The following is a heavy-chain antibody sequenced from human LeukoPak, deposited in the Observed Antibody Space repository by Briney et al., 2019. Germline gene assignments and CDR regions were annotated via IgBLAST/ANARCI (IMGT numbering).Heavy chain of an antibody. CDR3: ATQSGYSYGYDFDY. CDR1: GYTLTELS. V-gene: IGHV1-24*01. J-gene: IGHJ4*02. Sequence: GASVKVSCKVSGYTLTELSMHWVRQAPGKGLEWMGGFDPVDGETIYAQKFQGRVTMTEDTSTDTAYMELSSLRSEDTAVYYCATQSGYSYGYDFDYWGQGTLVTVSS. D-gene: IGHD5-18*01. CDR2: FDPVDGET.